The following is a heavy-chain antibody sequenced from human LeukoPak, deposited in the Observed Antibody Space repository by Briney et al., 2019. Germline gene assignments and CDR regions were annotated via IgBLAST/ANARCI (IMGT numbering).Heavy chain of an antibody. V-gene: IGHV3-30-3*02. CDR2: ISYDGSNK. J-gene: IGHJ4*02. CDR1: GFTFSSYA. Sequence: PGRSLRLSCAASGFTFSSYAMHWVRQAPGKGLEWVAVISYDGSNKYYADSVKGRFTISRDNSKNTLNLQMNSLRAEDTAVYYCAKLSSSSHSDYWGQGTLVTVSS. CDR3: AKLSSSSHSDY. D-gene: IGHD6-13*01.